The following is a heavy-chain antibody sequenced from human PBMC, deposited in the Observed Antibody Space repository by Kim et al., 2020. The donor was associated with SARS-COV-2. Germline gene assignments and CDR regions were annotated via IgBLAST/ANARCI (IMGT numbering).Heavy chain of an antibody. CDR3: AGDSGYDLTGRDY. CDR2: IYSGGST. D-gene: IGHD5-12*01. Sequence: GGSLRLSCAASGFTVSSNYMSWVRQAPGKGLEWVSVIYSGGSTYYADSVKGRFTISRDNSKNTLYLQMNSLRAEDTAVYYCAGDSGYDLTGRDYWGQGTLVTVSS. J-gene: IGHJ4*02. V-gene: IGHV3-53*01. CDR1: GFTVSSNY.